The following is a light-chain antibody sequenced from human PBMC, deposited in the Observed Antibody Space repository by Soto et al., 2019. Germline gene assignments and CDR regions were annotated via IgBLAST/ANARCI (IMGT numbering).Light chain of an antibody. CDR2: EVT. V-gene: IGLV2-14*01. J-gene: IGLJ7*01. CDR3: SSFTGSSTVI. CDR1: SSDVGGYNY. Sequence: QSALTQPASVSGSPGQSITISCTGTSSDVGGYNYVSWYQQYPGKAPRLMIYEVTNRPSGVSNRFSGSKSGNTASLTISGLQAEDEADYYCSSFTGSSTVIFGGGTQLTVL.